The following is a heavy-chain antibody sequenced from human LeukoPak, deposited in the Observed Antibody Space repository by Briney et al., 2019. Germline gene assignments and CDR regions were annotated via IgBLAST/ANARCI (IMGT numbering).Heavy chain of an antibody. V-gene: IGHV3-7*02. CDR3: AASITMFDY. CDR1: GXTFSRYW. CDR2: LKEDGSVK. J-gene: IGHJ4*02. Sequence: GGSLRLSWAASGXTFSRYWMSWVRQAPGKGLEWVGNLKEDGSVKYYVECVKGRFTISRDNAKNSLYLQMNSLRAEDTAVYYCAASITMFDYWGQGTLVTVSS. D-gene: IGHD3-10*01.